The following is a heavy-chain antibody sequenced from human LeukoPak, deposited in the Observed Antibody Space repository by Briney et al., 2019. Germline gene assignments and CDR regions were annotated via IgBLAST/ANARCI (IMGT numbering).Heavy chain of an antibody. CDR3: ARHRPGPYDY. Sequence: PSETLSLTRTVSGGSINSHYWSWIRHSPGKGLEWIGYIFYSGSTSYNPSLKSRVTISVDTSKNQFSLNLSSVTAADTAVYYCARHRPGPYDYWGQGTLVTVSS. CDR2: IFYSGST. V-gene: IGHV4-59*08. J-gene: IGHJ4*02. CDR1: GGSINSHY.